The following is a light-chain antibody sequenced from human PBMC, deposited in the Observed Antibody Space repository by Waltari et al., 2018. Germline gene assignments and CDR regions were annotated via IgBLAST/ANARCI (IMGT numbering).Light chain of an antibody. V-gene: IGLV2-14*03. Sequence: QSALTQPASVSGSPGPSITISCTGPSSAVGGYNYVSWYQQHPGKAPKRMIYDVSNRPSGVSNRFSGSKSGNTASLTISGLQAEDEADYYCSSYTSRSTLVFGGGTKLTVL. J-gene: IGLJ2*01. CDR3: SSYTSRSTLV. CDR1: SSAVGGYNY. CDR2: DVS.